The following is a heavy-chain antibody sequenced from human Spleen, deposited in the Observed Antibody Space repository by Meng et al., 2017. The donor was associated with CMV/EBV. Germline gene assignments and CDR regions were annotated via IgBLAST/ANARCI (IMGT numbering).Heavy chain of an antibody. Sequence: CTVSGLSLSTSAVDVAWIPQPPGKALEWLALIYWDNDKRYNTSLKNRLTITRDTSKNQVVLTMTNMDPVDTATYYCARAVENSWFDPWGQGTLVTVSS. J-gene: IGHJ5*02. D-gene: IGHD1-1*01. CDR1: GLSLSTSAVD. CDR2: IYWDNDK. V-gene: IGHV2-5*02. CDR3: ARAVENSWFDP.